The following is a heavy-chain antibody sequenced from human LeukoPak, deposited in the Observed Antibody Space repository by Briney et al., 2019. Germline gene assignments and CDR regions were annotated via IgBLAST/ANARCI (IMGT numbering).Heavy chain of an antibody. J-gene: IGHJ4*02. CDR1: GGSINSGGYF. Sequence: MPSETLSLTCSVSGGSINSGGYFWNWVRQQPGKGLEWIGYIYYSGSTYYNPSLKGRVTISVDTSKNQFSLKLTSVTAADTALYYCARSLGYCGSTSCYRSGFGYWGQGTLVTVSS. D-gene: IGHD2-2*01. V-gene: IGHV4-31*03. CDR2: IYYSGST. CDR3: ARSLGYCGSTSCYRSGFGY.